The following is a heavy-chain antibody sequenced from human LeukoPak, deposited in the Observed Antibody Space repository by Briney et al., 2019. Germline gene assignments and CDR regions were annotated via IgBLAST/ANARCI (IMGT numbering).Heavy chain of an antibody. J-gene: IGHJ4*02. Sequence: PGGSLRLSCAASGFSVSSHYVSWVRQTPGKGLEWVSVIYSGSSTYYADSVKGRFTISRDTSKNTVHLQMKTLRAEDTALYYCARVGDVVAASLDFFDYWGQGTLVTVSS. D-gene: IGHD2-15*01. CDR2: IYSGSST. V-gene: IGHV3-66*01. CDR3: ARVGDVVAASLDFFDY. CDR1: GFSVSSHY.